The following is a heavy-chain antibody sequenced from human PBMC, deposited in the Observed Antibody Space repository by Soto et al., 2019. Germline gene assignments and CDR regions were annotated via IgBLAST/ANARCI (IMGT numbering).Heavy chain of an antibody. Sequence: SETLSLTCAVYGGSFSGYYWSWIRQPPGKGLEWIGEINHSGSTNYNPSLKSRVTISVDTSKNQFSLKLSSVTAADTAVYYCVRGSSIAARFFDPWGQGIPVNVS. D-gene: IGHD6-6*01. J-gene: IGHJ5*02. CDR3: VRGSSIAARFFDP. CDR2: INHSGST. CDR1: GGSFSGYY. V-gene: IGHV4-34*01.